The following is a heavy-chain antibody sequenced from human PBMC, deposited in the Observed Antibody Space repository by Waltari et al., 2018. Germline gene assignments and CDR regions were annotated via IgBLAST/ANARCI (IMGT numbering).Heavy chain of an antibody. CDR3: ATGRYRFFDY. J-gene: IGHJ4*02. D-gene: IGHD1-26*01. CDR2: NYNDGTT. CDR1: GFTFSSNF. V-gene: IGHV3-53*01. Sequence: EVQLVESGGGSIQPGGSLRLSYGASGFTFSSNFMSWVRQAPGKGLEWVSINYNDGTTYYGDSVKGRFTIYRDNSKSTMYLQMNTLRTEDTAVYYCATGRYRFFDYWGQGTLVTVSS.